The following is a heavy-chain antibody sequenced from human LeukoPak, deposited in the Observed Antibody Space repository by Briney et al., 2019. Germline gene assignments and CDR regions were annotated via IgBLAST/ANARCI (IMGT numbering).Heavy chain of an antibody. CDR2: VRSGGTDK. J-gene: IGHJ4*02. V-gene: IGHV3-30*02. Sequence: PGGSLRLSCAASGFTFNNFGMHWIRQAPGKGLEWVALVRSGGTDKYYADSVKGRFTISRDNSKNMVYLQMNSLRGGDTAVYYCAKDRDDYGDDCWGQGILVTVST. CDR1: GFTFNNFG. D-gene: IGHD4-17*01. CDR3: AKDRDDYGDDC.